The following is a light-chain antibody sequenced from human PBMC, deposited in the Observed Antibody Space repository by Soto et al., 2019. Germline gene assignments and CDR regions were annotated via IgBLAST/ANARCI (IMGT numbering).Light chain of an antibody. CDR1: SSNIGAGYD. CDR3: CSYVGRNTYV. Sequence: QSMLTQPPSVSGAPGQRVTISCTGSSSNIGAGYDVHWYQQLPGTAPKLLIYGNSNRPSGVPNRFSGSKSGNTASLTISGLRAEDEADYYCCSYVGRNTYVFGTGTKVTVL. CDR2: GNS. J-gene: IGLJ1*01. V-gene: IGLV1-40*01.